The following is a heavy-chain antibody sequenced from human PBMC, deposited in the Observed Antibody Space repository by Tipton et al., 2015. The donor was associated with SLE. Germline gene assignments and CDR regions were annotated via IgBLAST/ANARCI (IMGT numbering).Heavy chain of an antibody. V-gene: IGHV4-59*01. CDR3: AREGLWTSYYYYMDV. CDR1: GGSISSYY. Sequence: TLSLTCTVSGGSISSYYWSWIRQPPGKGLEWIGYIYYSGCTNYNPSLKSRVTISVDTSKNQFSLKLSSVTAADTAVYYCAREGLWTSYYYYMDVWGKGTTVTVSS. J-gene: IGHJ6*03. D-gene: IGHD3/OR15-3a*01. CDR2: IYYSGCT.